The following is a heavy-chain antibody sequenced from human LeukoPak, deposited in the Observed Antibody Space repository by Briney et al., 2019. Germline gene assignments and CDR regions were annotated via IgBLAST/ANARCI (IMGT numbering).Heavy chain of an antibody. D-gene: IGHD6-13*01. J-gene: IGHJ4*02. CDR3: AKEGDYSSSWYYFDY. CDR1: GFTFSSYG. Sequence: TGGSLRLSCAASGFTFSSYGMHWVRQAPGKGLEWVAVISYDGSNKYYADSVKGRFTISRDNSKNTLYLQMNSLRAEDTAVYYCAKEGDYSSSWYYFDYWGQGTLVTVSP. V-gene: IGHV3-30*18. CDR2: ISYDGSNK.